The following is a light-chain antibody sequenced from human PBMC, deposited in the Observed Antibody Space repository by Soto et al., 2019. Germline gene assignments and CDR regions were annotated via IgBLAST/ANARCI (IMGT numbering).Light chain of an antibody. Sequence: EVELTQSPGTLSLSPGERATLSCRASQSVSSSHLAWYQQKRGQAPRLLIYDTSTRATGIPDRFSGSGSGTDFTLTISRLEPEDFAVYYCQQYGSSPTFGQGTKVDIK. CDR2: DTS. CDR3: QQYGSSPT. J-gene: IGKJ2*01. CDR1: QSVSSSH. V-gene: IGKV3-20*01.